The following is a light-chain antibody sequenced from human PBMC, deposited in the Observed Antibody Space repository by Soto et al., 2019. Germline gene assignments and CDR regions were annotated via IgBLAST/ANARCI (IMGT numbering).Light chain of an antibody. CDR3: SSYSRTTTLVV. CDR2: DII. Sequence: QSALTQPASVSGSPGQSITISCTGTSSDIGVFTSVSWYQQHPGKAPKLIIYDIIHRPSGVSDRFSGSKSVNTASLTVSGLQPEDEANYYCSSYSRTTTLVVFGGGTKLTVL. V-gene: IGLV2-14*03. J-gene: IGLJ2*01. CDR1: SSDIGVFTS.